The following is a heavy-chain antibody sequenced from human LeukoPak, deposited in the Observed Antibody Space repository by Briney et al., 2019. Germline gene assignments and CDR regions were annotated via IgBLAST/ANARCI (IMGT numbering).Heavy chain of an antibody. J-gene: IGHJ4*02. CDR3: ARGPNSNWSGLDF. Sequence: PGGSLRLSCTASGFSLSGHWMHWARQLPGKGLVWVSRISPTGSTTSYADSVKGRFTVSRDNAKNTLYLQANNLRAEDTAVYYCARGPNSNWSGLDFWGQGTLLTVSS. CDR2: ISPTGSTT. D-gene: IGHD6-6*01. CDR1: GFSLSGHW. V-gene: IGHV3-74*01.